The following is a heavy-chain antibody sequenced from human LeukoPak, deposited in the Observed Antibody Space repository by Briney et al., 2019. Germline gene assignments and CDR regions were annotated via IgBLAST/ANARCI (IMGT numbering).Heavy chain of an antibody. D-gene: IGHD4-11*01. CDR3: AREVATITTFDGFDI. V-gene: IGHV4-39*07. CDR2: IYYSGST. Sequence: SETLSLTCTVSGGFISSSSYYWGWIRQPPGKGLEWIGSIYYSGSTYYNPSLKSRVTISVDTSKNQFFLKLSSVTAADTAVYYCAREVATITTFDGFDIWGQGTMVTVSS. CDR1: GGFISSSSYY. J-gene: IGHJ3*02.